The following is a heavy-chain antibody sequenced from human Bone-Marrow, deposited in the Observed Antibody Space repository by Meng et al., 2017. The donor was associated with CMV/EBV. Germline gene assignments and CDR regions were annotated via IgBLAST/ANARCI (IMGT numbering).Heavy chain of an antibody. V-gene: IGHV1-2*02. CDR1: GYTFTTHY. CDR2: INPNSGGT. D-gene: IGHD3-3*01. Sequence: ASVKVSCKASGYTFTTHYLHWVRQAPGQGLEWMGWINPNSGGTNYAQKFQGRVTMTRDTSISTAYMELSRLRSDDTAVYYCATLESALFDYWGQGTLVTVSS. J-gene: IGHJ4*02. CDR3: ATLESALFDY.